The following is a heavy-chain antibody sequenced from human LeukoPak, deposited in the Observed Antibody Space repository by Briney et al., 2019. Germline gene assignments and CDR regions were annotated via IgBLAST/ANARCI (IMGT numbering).Heavy chain of an antibody. CDR3: ARDAGGGWYSVY. D-gene: IGHD6-19*01. CDR2: IIPILGIA. J-gene: IGHJ4*02. Sequence: ASVKVSCKASGGTFSSYTISWVRQAPGQGLEWMGRIIPILGIANYAQKFQGRVTITADKSTSTAYMELSSLRSEDTAVYYCARDAGGGWYSVYWDQGTLVTVSS. V-gene: IGHV1-69*04. CDR1: GGTFSSYT.